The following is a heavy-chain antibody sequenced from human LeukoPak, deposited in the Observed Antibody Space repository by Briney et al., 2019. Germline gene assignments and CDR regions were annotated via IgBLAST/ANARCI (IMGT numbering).Heavy chain of an antibody. CDR3: ARDYYDSSGYSGDY. J-gene: IGHJ4*02. CDR1: GFTFSSYS. CDR2: ISSISSTI. Sequence: GGSLRLSCTASGFTFSSYSMNWVRQAPGKGLEWVSYISSISSTIYYADSVKGRFTISRDNAKNSLYLQMNSLRAEDTAVYYCARDYYDSSGYSGDYWGQGTLVTVSS. D-gene: IGHD3-22*01. V-gene: IGHV3-48*01.